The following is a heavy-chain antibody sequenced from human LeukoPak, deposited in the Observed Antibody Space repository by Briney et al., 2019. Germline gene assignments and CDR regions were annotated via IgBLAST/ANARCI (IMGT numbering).Heavy chain of an antibody. V-gene: IGHV4-30-4*01. Sequence: SQTLSVTCTVSGGSISSGDYYWSWIRQPPGKGLEWIGYIYYSGSTYYNPSLKSRVTISVDTSKNQFYLKLSSVTAADTAVYYCAGKTRHGSRPVPYYFDYWGQGTLVTVSS. CDR1: GGSISSGDYY. CDR2: IYYSGST. J-gene: IGHJ4*02. CDR3: AGKTRHGSRPVPYYFDY. D-gene: IGHD6-13*01.